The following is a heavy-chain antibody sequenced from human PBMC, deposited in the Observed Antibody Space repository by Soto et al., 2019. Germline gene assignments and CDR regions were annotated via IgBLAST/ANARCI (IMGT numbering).Heavy chain of an antibody. V-gene: IGHV1-46*01. D-gene: IGHD2-15*01. Sequence: ASMKVSCKASGFSFSDYFMHWVRQAPGQGLEWMGIINPSGDSRNYAQKFQERVTMTRDTSMSTVYMELSRLRSEDTAVYYCARGAVVVPNGLIAGMDVWGLGTTVTVSS. CDR2: INPSGDSR. J-gene: IGHJ6*02. CDR1: GFSFSDYF. CDR3: ARGAVVVPNGLIAGMDV.